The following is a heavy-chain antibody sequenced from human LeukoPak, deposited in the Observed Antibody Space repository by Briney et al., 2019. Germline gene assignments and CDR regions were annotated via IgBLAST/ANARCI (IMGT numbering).Heavy chain of an antibody. J-gene: IGHJ5*02. Sequence: AASVKVSCKASGYTFTGYYMHWVRQAPGQGLEWMGWINPNSGGTNYAQKFQGRVTMTRDTSISTAYMELSRLRSDDTAVYYCARGLHDFRSGYQQTNNWFDPWGQGTLVTVSS. CDR2: INPNSGGT. CDR3: ARGLHDFRSGYQQTNNWFDP. CDR1: GYTFTGYY. V-gene: IGHV1-2*02. D-gene: IGHD3-3*01.